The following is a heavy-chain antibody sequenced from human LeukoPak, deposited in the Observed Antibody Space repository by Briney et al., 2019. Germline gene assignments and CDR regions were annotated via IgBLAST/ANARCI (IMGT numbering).Heavy chain of an antibody. J-gene: IGHJ6*03. CDR3: ARTVSGWYSYYMDV. D-gene: IGHD6-19*01. Sequence: GGSRRLSCAASGFTFSRYGMHWVRQAPGKGLEWMAVISNDGSDKYYADSVKGRFTISRDNTKNTLYLQMNSLRAEDTAVYYCARTVSGWYSYYMDVWGKGTTVTISS. CDR1: GFTFSRYG. V-gene: IGHV3-30*03. CDR2: ISNDGSDK.